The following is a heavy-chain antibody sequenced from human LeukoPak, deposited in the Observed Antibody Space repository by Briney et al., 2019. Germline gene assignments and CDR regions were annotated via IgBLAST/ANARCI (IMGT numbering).Heavy chain of an antibody. CDR3: ARSIVVVPAAIPPLRIDY. Sequence: ASVKVSWMASGYTFTGYYMPWVRQAPGQGPEWMGWINSNRGGTNYAQKFQGRVPMTRDTSISTAYMELSRLRSDDTAVYYCARSIVVVPAAIPPLRIDYWGQGTLVTVSS. J-gene: IGHJ4*02. CDR1: GYTFTGYY. V-gene: IGHV1-2*02. CDR2: INSNRGGT. D-gene: IGHD2-2*01.